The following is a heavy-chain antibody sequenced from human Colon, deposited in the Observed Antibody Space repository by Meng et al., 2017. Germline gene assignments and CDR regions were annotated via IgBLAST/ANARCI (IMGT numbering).Heavy chain of an antibody. CDR3: AGDGSSISWYYY. V-gene: IGHV4-39*07. J-gene: IGHJ4*02. D-gene: IGHD3-3*02. CDR2: IDNSGRT. Sequence: GSLRLSCTAPGVSISSSTSYWGWVHQPPGKGLEWIGSIDNSGRTYYNPSLKSRVTISVDTSKNQFSLNLSSVTAADTAVYYCAGDGSSISWYYYWGQGTLVTVSS. CDR1: GVSISSSTSY.